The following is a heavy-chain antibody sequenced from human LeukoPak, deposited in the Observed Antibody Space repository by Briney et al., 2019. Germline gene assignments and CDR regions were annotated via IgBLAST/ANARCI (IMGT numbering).Heavy chain of an antibody. CDR2: IYPGDSDT. Sequence: GESLKISCKGSGYSFPIYWIAWVRQMPGKGLERMGVIYPGDSDTRYSPSFQGQITISADKSTSTAYLQWSSLKASDTAMYYCARRSTYGSGTNYLFDYWGQGTLVTVSS. CDR1: GYSFPIYW. J-gene: IGHJ4*02. D-gene: IGHD3-10*01. CDR3: ARRSTYGSGTNYLFDY. V-gene: IGHV5-51*01.